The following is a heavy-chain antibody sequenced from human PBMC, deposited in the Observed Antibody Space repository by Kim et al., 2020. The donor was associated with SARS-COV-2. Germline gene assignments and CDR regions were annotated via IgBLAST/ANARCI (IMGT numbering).Heavy chain of an antibody. Sequence: SETLSLTCAVYGGSFSGYYWSWIRQPPGKGLEWIGEINHSGSTNYNPSLKSRVTISVDTSKNQFSLKLSSVTAADTAVYYCARGGLRITMVRGVSSFDYWGQGTLVTVSS. J-gene: IGHJ4*02. CDR2: INHSGST. CDR3: ARGGLRITMVRGVSSFDY. D-gene: IGHD3-10*01. V-gene: IGHV4-34*01. CDR1: GGSFSGYY.